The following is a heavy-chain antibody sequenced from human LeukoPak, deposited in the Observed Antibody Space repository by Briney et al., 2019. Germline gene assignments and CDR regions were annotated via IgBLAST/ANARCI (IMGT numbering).Heavy chain of an antibody. CDR1: GGSTSSSSYY. V-gene: IGHV4-39*07. D-gene: IGHD3-9*01. CDR3: ARAEENVLRYFDWLSPLDY. CDR2: SGST. Sequence: PSETLSLTCTVSGGSTSSSSYYWGWIRQPPGKGLEWIYSGSTYYNPSLKSRVTISVDTSKNQFSLKLSSVTAADTAVYYCARAEENVLRYFDWLSPLDYWGQGTQVTVSS. J-gene: IGHJ4*02.